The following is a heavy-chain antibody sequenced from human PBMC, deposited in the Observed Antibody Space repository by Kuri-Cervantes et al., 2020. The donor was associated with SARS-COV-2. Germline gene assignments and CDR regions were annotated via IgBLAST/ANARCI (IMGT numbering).Heavy chain of an antibody. J-gene: IGHJ3*02. D-gene: IGHD3-10*01. CDR1: GGFISSGDYY. Sequence: LRLSCTVSGGFISSGDYYWSWIRQPPGKGLEWIGYIYYSGSTYYNPSLKSRVTISVDTSKNQFSLKLSSVTAADTAVYYCARDRMESLLWFGVVGAFDIWGQGTMVTVSS. CDR2: IYYSGST. CDR3: ARDRMESLLWFGVVGAFDI. V-gene: IGHV4-30-4*01.